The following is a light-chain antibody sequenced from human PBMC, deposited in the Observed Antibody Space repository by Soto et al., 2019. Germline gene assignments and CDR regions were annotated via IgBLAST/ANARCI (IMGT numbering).Light chain of an antibody. CDR3: LLSYSGGNYV. V-gene: IGLV7-46*01. CDR1: TGAVTSGLY. J-gene: IGLJ1*01. Sequence: QTVVTQEPSLTVSPGGTVTLTCGSSTGAVTSGLYPYWFQQKPGQAPRTLIYDTGNKHSWTPARFSGSLLGGKAALTLSGAQPEDGAEYYCLLSYSGGNYVFGTGTKVTVL. CDR2: DTG.